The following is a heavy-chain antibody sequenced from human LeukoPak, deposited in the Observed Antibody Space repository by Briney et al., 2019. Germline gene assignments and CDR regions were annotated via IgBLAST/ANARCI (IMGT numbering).Heavy chain of an antibody. CDR1: GFTFSSYG. J-gene: IGHJ3*02. CDR2: ISYDGSNK. V-gene: IGHV3-30*18. Sequence: TGGSLRLSCAASGFTFSSYGMHWVRQAPGKGLEWVAVISYDGSNKYYADSVKGRFTISRDNSKNTLYLQMNSLRAEDTAVYYCAKFGITGTTYAFDIWGQGTMVTVSS. D-gene: IGHD1-7*01. CDR3: AKFGITGTTYAFDI.